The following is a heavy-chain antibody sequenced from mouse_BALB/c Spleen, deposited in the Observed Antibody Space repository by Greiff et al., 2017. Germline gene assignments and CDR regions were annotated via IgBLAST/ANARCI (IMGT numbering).Heavy chain of an antibody. V-gene: IGHV1-31*01. CDR3: ARCTTVVATPYSFDY. J-gene: IGHJ2*01. CDR1: GYSFTGYY. CDR2: INPYNGAT. D-gene: IGHD1-1*01. Sequence: VQLQQSGPELVKPGASVKISCKASGYSFTGYYMHWVKQSHVKSLEWIGRINPYNGATSYNQNFKDKASLTVDKSSSTAYMELHSLTSEDSAVYYCARCTTVVATPYSFDYWGQGTTLTVSS.